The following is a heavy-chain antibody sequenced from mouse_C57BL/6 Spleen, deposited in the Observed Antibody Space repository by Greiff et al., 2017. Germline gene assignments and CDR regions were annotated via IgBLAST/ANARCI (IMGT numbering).Heavy chain of an antibody. D-gene: IGHD1-1*01. J-gene: IGHJ4*01. CDR1: GFTFSNYW. CDR2: IRLKSDNYAT. Sequence: EVMLVESGGGLVQPGGSMKLSCVASGFTFSNYWMNWVRQSPEKGLEWVAQIRLKSDNYATHYAESVKGRFTISRDDSKSSVYLQMNNLRAEDTGIYYCTELLLSRTLYYYAMDYWGQGTSVTVSS. V-gene: IGHV6-3*01. CDR3: TELLLSRTLYYYAMDY.